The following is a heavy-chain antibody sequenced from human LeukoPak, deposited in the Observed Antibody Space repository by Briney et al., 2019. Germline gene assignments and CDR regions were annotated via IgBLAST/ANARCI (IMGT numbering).Heavy chain of an antibody. J-gene: IGHJ4*02. CDR1: GGSFSGYY. Sequence: SETLSLTCAVYGGSFSGYYWSWIRQPPGKGLEWIGEINHSGSTNYNPSLKSRVTISVDTSKNQFSLKLSSVTAADTALYYCAKDISVYPIASSGLDYWGQGTLVTVSS. V-gene: IGHV4-34*01. D-gene: IGHD6-19*01. CDR3: AKDISVYPIASSGLDY. CDR2: INHSGST.